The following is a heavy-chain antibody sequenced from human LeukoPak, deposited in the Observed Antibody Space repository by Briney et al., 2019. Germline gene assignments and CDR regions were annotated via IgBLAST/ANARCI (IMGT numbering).Heavy chain of an antibody. D-gene: IGHD5-18*01. J-gene: IGHJ4*02. CDR1: GFTFSSYS. CDR2: ISSGSSTI. V-gene: IGHV3-48*01. CDR3: AGIPLSTTMVDY. Sequence: GGSLRPSCAASGFTFSSYSMNWVRQAPGKGLEWVSYISSGSSTIHYADSVKGRFTISRDNAKSSLFLQMNSLRAEDTAVYYCAGIPLSTTMVDYWGQGTLVTVSS.